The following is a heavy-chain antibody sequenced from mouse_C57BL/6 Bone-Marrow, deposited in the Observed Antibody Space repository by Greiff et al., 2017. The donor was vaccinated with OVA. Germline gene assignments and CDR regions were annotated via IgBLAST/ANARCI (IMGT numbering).Heavy chain of an antibody. V-gene: IGHV1-5*01. J-gene: IGHJ4*01. Sequence: EVQLHQSGTVLARPGASVQMSCKTSGYTFTSYWMPWVKQRPGQGLEWIGAIYPGNSDTSYNQKFKGKAKLTAVTSASTAYMELSSLTNEDSAVYYCTRFIYYDYVCYAMDYWGQGTSVTVSS. CDR3: TRFIYYDYVCYAMDY. D-gene: IGHD2-4*01. CDR1: GYTFTSYW. CDR2: IYPGNSDT.